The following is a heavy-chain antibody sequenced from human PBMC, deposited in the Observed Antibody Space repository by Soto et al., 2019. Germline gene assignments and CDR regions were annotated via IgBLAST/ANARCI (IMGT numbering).Heavy chain of an antibody. CDR3: ARSHYDFWSGYLYYYYYGMDV. Sequence: ASVKVSCKASGYTFTSYGISWVRQAPGQGLEWMGWISAYNGNTNYAQKLQGRVTMTTDTSTSTAYMELRSLRSDDTAAYYCARSHYDFWSGYLYYYYYGMDVWGQGTTVTVSS. V-gene: IGHV1-18*01. D-gene: IGHD3-3*01. CDR2: ISAYNGNT. CDR1: GYTFTSYG. J-gene: IGHJ6*02.